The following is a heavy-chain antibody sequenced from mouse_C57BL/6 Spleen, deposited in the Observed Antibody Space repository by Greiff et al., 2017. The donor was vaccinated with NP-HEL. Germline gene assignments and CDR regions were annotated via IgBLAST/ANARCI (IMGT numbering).Heavy chain of an antibody. CDR3: ARGGAYFDV. Sequence: VQLQQSGPELVKPGASVKISCKASGYAFSSSWMNWVKQRPGKGLEWIGRIYPGDGDTNYNGKFKGKATLTADKSSSTAYMQLSSLTSEDSAVYFCARGGAYFDVWGTGTTVTVSS. J-gene: IGHJ1*03. V-gene: IGHV1-82*01. CDR2: IYPGDGDT. CDR1: GYAFSSSW.